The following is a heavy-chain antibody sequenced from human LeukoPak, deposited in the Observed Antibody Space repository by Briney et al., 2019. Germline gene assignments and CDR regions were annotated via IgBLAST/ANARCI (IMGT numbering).Heavy chain of an antibody. CDR3: ARDLLYYGSGNGMDV. Sequence: GGSLRLSCAASGFTFSSYSTNWVRQAPGKGLEWVSSISSSSSYIYYADSVKGRFTISRDNAKNSLYLQMNSLRAEDTAVYYCARDLLYYGSGNGMDVWGKGTTVTVSS. CDR2: ISSSSSYI. J-gene: IGHJ6*04. V-gene: IGHV3-21*01. CDR1: GFTFSSYS. D-gene: IGHD3-10*01.